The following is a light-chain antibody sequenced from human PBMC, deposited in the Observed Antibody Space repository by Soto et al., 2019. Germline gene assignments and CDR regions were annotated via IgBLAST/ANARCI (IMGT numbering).Light chain of an antibody. V-gene: IGKV1-39*01. Sequence: DIQLHQSPSSLSASVGDRFTIACRASQSISSYLNWYQQKPGKAPKLLIYAASSLQSGVPSRFSGSGSGTDFTLTISSLQPEDFATYYCQQSYSTPHTFGQGTRLEI. CDR3: QQSYSTPHT. CDR2: AAS. CDR1: QSISSY. J-gene: IGKJ5*01.